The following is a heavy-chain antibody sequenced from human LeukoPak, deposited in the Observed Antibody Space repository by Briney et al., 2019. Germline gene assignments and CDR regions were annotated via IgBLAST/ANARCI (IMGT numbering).Heavy chain of an antibody. CDR1: GGSISSYY. V-gene: IGHV4-59*08. CDR3: ARSYYYGMDV. CDR2: IYYSGSS. Sequence: SETLSLTCTVSGGSISSYYWSWIRQPPGKGLEWIGYIYYSGSSNYNPSLKSRVTISVDTSKNQFSLKLSSVTAADTAVYYCARSYYYGMDVWGQGTTVTVSS. J-gene: IGHJ6*02.